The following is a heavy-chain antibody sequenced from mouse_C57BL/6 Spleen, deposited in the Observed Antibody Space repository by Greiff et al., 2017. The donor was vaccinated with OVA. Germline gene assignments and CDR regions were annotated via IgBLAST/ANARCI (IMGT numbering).Heavy chain of an antibody. V-gene: IGHV1-67*01. D-gene: IGHD3-2*02. Sequence: QVQLQQSGPELVRPGVSVKISCKGSGYTFTDYAMHWVKQSHAKSLEWIGVISTYYGDASYNQKLKDKATMTVDKSSSTTYMELARLTSEDSAVYYCANDSSDYYFDYWGQGTTLTVSS. J-gene: IGHJ2*01. CDR3: ANDSSDYYFDY. CDR2: ISTYYGDA. CDR1: GYTFTDYA.